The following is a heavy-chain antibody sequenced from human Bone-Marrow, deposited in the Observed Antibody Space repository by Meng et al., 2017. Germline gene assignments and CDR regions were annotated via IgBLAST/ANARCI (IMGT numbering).Heavy chain of an antibody. D-gene: IGHD3-10*01. CDR3: ARVKRWFEELSAKYYYYGMDV. Sequence: SETLSLTCVVSGGSFSDYYWSWIRQPPGKGLEWIGEINHSGSTNYNPSLESRATISVDTSQNNLSLKLSSVTAADTAVYYCARVKRWFEELSAKYYYYGMDVWGQGTTVTVSS. J-gene: IGHJ6*02. CDR2: INHSGST. V-gene: IGHV4-34*01. CDR1: GGSFSDYY.